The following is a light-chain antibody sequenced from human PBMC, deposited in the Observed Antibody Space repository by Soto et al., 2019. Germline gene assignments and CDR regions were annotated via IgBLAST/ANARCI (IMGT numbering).Light chain of an antibody. CDR2: DAS. CDR3: QQRSNSPFT. CDR1: QSISSY. V-gene: IGKV3-11*01. Sequence: EIVLTQSPATLSLSPGERATLSCRASQSISSYLAWYQQKPGQAPRLLIYDASNRATGIPARFSGSGSGTDFTLTISSLEPEDFAVYYCQQRSNSPFTFGPGTKVYI. J-gene: IGKJ3*01.